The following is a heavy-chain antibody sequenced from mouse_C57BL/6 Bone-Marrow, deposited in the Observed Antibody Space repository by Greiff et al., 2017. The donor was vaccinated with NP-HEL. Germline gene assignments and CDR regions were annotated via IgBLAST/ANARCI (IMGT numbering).Heavy chain of an antibody. J-gene: IGHJ2*01. CDR3: VIVRRDYFDY. V-gene: IGHV1-82*01. CDR2: IYPGDGDT. D-gene: IGHD2-14*01. CDR1: GYAFSSSW. Sequence: QVQLQQSGPELVKPGASVKISCKASGYAFSSSWLNWVKQRPGKGLEWIGRIYPGDGDTNYNGKFKGKATLTADKSSSTAYMQLSSLTSEDSAVYCCVIVRRDYFDYWGQGTTLTVSS.